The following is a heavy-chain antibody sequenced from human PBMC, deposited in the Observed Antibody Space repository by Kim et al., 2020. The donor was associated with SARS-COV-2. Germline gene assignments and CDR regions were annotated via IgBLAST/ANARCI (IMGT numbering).Heavy chain of an antibody. CDR3: AGVRETGVAVYDDG. J-gene: IGHJ1*01. V-gene: IGHV3-21*06. CDR1: GFSFGTFT. Sequence: GGSLRLSGAASGFSFGTFTMSWVRQAPGKGLEWVSCLSSTGRYINYADSVKGRFTIARDKGKNLLFLQMNSLRGDDTGVYFCAGVRETGVAVYDDGGGQ. CDR2: LSSTGRYI. D-gene: IGHD5-12*01.